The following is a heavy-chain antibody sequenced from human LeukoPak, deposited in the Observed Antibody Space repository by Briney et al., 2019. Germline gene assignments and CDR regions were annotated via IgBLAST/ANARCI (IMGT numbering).Heavy chain of an antibody. V-gene: IGHV1-2*02. CDR1: GYTFTGYY. Sequence: ASVKVSCKASGYTFTGYYMHWVRQAPGQGREWMGWINPNSGGTNYAQKFQGSVTMTRHTSISTAYMELSRLRSDDTAVYCCARLGYDYVWGSYRSAPDYWGQGTLVTVSS. CDR2: INPNSGGT. J-gene: IGHJ4*02. D-gene: IGHD3-16*02. CDR3: ARLGYDYVWGSYRSAPDY.